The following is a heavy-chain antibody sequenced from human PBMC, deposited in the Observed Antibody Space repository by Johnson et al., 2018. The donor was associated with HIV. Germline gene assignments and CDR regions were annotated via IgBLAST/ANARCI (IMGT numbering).Heavy chain of an antibody. J-gene: IGHJ3*02. Sequence: QVQLVESGGGVVQPGGSLRLSCAASEFTFGSYGMHWVRQAPGKGLEWVAFIRYDGTNKYYADSVKGRFTISRDNSKNTLYLKMNSLRTEETAVYYGAKDLGISGWMSEDAFDIWGQGTMVTVSS. D-gene: IGHD6-19*01. V-gene: IGHV3-30*02. CDR1: EFTFGSYG. CDR3: AKDLGISGWMSEDAFDI. CDR2: IRYDGTNK.